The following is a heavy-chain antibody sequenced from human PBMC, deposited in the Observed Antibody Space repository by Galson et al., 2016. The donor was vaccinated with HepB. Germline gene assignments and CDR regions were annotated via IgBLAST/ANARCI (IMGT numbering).Heavy chain of an antibody. CDR3: ARGRSHAF. CDR2: INQGGGEK. CDR1: GFTFTSHW. V-gene: IGHV3-7*03. Sequence: SLRLSCAASGFTFTSHWMHWVRQAPGKGLEWVANINQGGGEKYYVDSVKGRFTISRDNSKNSLFLQMNSLRAGDTAVYYCARGRSHAFWGQGTLVTVSS. J-gene: IGHJ4*02. D-gene: IGHD2-2*01.